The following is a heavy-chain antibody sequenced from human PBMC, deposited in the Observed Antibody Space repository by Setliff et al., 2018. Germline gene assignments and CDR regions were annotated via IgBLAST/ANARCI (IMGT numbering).Heavy chain of an antibody. Sequence: GGSLRLSCAASGFTFGPYTMHWVRQAPGKGLEWVAVISSDGRNENYADSVQGRFTISRDNAKNSLYLQMNSLRAEDTAVYYCARDSVLRYFDWFGGRFDPWGKGTTVTV. J-gene: IGHJ6*03. CDR3: ARDSVLRYFDWFGGRFDP. D-gene: IGHD3-9*01. CDR2: ISSDGRNE. V-gene: IGHV3-30*04. CDR1: GFTFGPYT.